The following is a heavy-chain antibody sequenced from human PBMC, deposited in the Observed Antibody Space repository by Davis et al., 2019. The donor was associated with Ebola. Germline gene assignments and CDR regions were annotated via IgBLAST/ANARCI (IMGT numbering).Heavy chain of an antibody. V-gene: IGHV3-53*01. D-gene: IGHD6-19*01. CDR1: GFTVSSNF. Sequence: GESLKISCAVSGFTVSSNFMSWVRQAPGKGLEWVSVLYSGGNTYYPDSVKGRFTISRDNSKNTLYLQMNSLRAEDTAVYYCARGVMIPVAGTGYAFDIWGQGTLVTVSS. CDR2: LYSGGNT. CDR3: ARGVMIPVAGTGYAFDI. J-gene: IGHJ3*02.